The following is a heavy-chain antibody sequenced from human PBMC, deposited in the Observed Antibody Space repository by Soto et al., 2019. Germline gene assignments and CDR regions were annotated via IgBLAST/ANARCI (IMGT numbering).Heavy chain of an antibody. CDR3: VRDSPIGSTFSGYDGIDY. Sequence: ASVKVSCKASGYTFTSYAMHWVRQAPGQRLEWMGWINAGNGNTKYSQKFQGRVTITRDTSTSTAYMELRSLRSDDTAVYYCVRDSPIGSTFSGYDGIDYWGQGTLVTVSS. CDR1: GYTFTSYA. CDR2: INAGNGNT. V-gene: IGHV1-3*01. D-gene: IGHD5-12*01. J-gene: IGHJ4*02.